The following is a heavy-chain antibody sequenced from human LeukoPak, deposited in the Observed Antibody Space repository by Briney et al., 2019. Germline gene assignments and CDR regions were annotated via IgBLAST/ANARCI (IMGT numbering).Heavy chain of an antibody. Sequence: SETLSLTCTVSGGSISSIYWSWIRQPPGQGLEWIGYIIYTGSTSYTPSLKSRVTISVDTSKNQFSLNLGSVTAADTPVYYCAGRISGDGLAYWGQGTLVTVSS. D-gene: IGHD5-24*01. CDR3: AGRISGDGLAY. J-gene: IGHJ4*02. V-gene: IGHV4-59*08. CDR1: GGSISSIY. CDR2: IIYTGST.